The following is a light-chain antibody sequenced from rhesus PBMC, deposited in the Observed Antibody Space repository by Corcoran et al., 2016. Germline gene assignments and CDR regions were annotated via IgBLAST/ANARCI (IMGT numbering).Light chain of an antibody. CDR1: QSVSSY. CDR3: QQYSNWPRT. CDR2: GAS. V-gene: IGKV3S9*01. J-gene: IGKJ1*01. Sequence: EIVMTQSPATLSLSPGERATLSCRASQSVSSYVAWYQQKPEQAPRLLIYGASSRATGNPDRFSGSGSGTDFTLSISSLEPEDFAVYYCQQYSNWPRTFGQGTKVEIK.